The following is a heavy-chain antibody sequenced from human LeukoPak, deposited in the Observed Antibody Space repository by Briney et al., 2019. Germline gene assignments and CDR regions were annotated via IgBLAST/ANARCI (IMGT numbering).Heavy chain of an antibody. J-gene: IGHJ4*02. CDR1: GGSISSYY. V-gene: IGHV4-59*01. Sequence: PSETLSLTCTVSGGSISSYYWSWIRQPPGKGLEWIGYIYYSGSTNYNPSLKSRVTISVDTSKNQFSLRLSSVTAADTAVYYCARSGRGVIHKFPDYWGQGTLDTVSS. D-gene: IGHD3-10*01. CDR2: IYYSGST. CDR3: ARSGRGVIHKFPDY.